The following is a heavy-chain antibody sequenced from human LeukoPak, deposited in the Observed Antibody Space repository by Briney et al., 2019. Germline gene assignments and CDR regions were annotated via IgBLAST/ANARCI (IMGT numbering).Heavy chain of an antibody. D-gene: IGHD6-6*01. J-gene: IGHJ4*02. Sequence: GRSLRLSCAASGFTFSSYAMHWVRQAPGKGLEWVAVISYDGSNKYYADSVKGRFTISRDNSKNTLYLQMNSLRAEDTAVYYCAGGPWYSSSYHYFDYWGQGTLVTVSS. CDR3: AGGPWYSSSYHYFDY. CDR1: GFTFSSYA. CDR2: ISYDGSNK. V-gene: IGHV3-30*01.